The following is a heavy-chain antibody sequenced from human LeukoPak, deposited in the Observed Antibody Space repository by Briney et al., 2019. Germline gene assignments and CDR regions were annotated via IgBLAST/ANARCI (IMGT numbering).Heavy chain of an antibody. V-gene: IGHV3-15*01. CDR1: GFTFSNAW. Sequence: PGGSLRLSCTVSGFTFSNAWMAWVRQAPGKGLEWVGQIRTETDGGTTDYAAPVKGRFVISRDDSKNTLYLQMGSLKTEDTAVYYCTTADYGDYDWGQGTLVTVSS. J-gene: IGHJ4*02. D-gene: IGHD4-17*01. CDR3: TTADYGDYD. CDR2: IRTETDGGTT.